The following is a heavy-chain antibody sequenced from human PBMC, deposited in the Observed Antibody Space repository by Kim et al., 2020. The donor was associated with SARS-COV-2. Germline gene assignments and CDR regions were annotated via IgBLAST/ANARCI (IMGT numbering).Heavy chain of an antibody. CDR3: ARDFNYYGSGSYYYYYGMDV. D-gene: IGHD3-10*01. Sequence: GGSLRLSCAASGFTFSSYWMSWVRQAPGKGLEWVANIKQDGSEKYYVDSVKGRFTISRDNAKNSLYLQMNSLRAEDTAVYYCARDFNYYGSGSYYYYYGMDVWGQGTTVTVSS. CDR1: GFTFSSYW. CDR2: IKQDGSEK. J-gene: IGHJ6*02. V-gene: IGHV3-7*01.